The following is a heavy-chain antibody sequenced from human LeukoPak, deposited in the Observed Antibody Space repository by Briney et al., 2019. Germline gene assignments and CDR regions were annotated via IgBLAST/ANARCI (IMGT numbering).Heavy chain of an antibody. CDR2: IKQDGSEK. CDR3: ARVAYYYYYGMDV. J-gene: IGHJ6*02. Sequence: GGSLRLSCAASGFTVSSNYMSWVRQAPGKGLEWVANIKQDGSEKYYVDSVEGRFTISRDNAKNSLYLQMNSLRAEDTAVYYCARVAYYYYYGMDVWGQGTTVTVSS. CDR1: GFTVSSNY. V-gene: IGHV3-7*01.